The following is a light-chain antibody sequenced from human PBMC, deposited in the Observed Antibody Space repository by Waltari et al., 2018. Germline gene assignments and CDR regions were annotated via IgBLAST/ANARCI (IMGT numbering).Light chain of an antibody. CDR1: QSLVHTAGNTY. J-gene: IGKJ2*01. V-gene: IGKV2-24*01. CDR2: KNS. Sequence: DILMTQTPLSSPVTLGQPASLSSRSSQSLVHTAGNTYLSWLPQRPGQPPRLLIYKNSNRFSGGPDRFSGSGAGTDFTRKLSRVESEDVGVYYCMQATQFPRTFGQGTKLEIK. CDR3: MQATQFPRT.